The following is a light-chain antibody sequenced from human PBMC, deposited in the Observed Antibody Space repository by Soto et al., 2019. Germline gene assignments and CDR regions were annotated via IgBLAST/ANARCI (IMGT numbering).Light chain of an antibody. CDR2: GAS. J-gene: IGKJ5*01. Sequence: ESLLTQYPGTLSLSPGERATLSCGAGQSVSSKYLAWYQQKPGQAPRLLIYGASTRATGIPDRFSGSGSGTNFALTISRLETEDFALYYCHQYASSHPITFGHGTRLEI. V-gene: IGKV3-20*01. CDR3: HQYASSHPIT. CDR1: QSVSSKY.